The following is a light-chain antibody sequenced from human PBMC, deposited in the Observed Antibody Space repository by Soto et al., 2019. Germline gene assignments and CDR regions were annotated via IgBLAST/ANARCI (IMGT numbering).Light chain of an antibody. Sequence: QSALTQPPSVSAAPGQKVTISCSGDSSDIGDSYVSWYQHLPGTAPKLLIYDNTKRPSGIPGRFSGSKSGTSATLAITGLQTGDEANYYCATWDNSLSAVFGGGTKLTV. V-gene: IGLV1-51*01. CDR2: DNT. CDR1: SSDIGDSY. J-gene: IGLJ3*02. CDR3: ATWDNSLSAV.